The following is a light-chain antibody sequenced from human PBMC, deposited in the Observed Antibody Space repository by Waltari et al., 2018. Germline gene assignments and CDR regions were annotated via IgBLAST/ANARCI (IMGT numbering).Light chain of an antibody. CDR2: EVN. Sequence: QSALTQPPSASGSPGQSVAISCTGTSSDVGGYNYVSWYQQHPGKAPKLMIYEVNTRPSGVPDRFSGSNSGNTASLTVSGLQAEDEADYYCSSYAGSDIWVFGGGTRLTVL. CDR1: SSDVGGYNY. J-gene: IGLJ3*02. CDR3: SSYAGSDIWV. V-gene: IGLV2-8*01.